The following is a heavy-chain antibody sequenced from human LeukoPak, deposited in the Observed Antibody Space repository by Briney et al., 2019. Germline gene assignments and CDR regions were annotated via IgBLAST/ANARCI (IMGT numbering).Heavy chain of an antibody. CDR1: GGSISSSSYY. J-gene: IGHJ5*02. Sequence: SETLSLTCTVSGGSISSSSYYWGWIRQPPGKGLEWIGSIYYSGSTYYNPSLKSRVTISVDTSKNQFSLKLSSVTAADTAVYYCARNPTAMVMYNWFDPRGQGTLVTVSS. CDR3: ARNPTAMVMYNWFDP. CDR2: IYYSGST. V-gene: IGHV4-39*01. D-gene: IGHD5-18*01.